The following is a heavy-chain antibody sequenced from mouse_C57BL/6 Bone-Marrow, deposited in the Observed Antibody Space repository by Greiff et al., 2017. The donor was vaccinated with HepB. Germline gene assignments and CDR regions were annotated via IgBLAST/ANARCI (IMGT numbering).Heavy chain of an antibody. CDR2: INPSSGYT. V-gene: IGHV1-7*01. Sequence: VQLQQSGAELAKPGASVKLSCKASGYTFTSYWMHWVKQRPGQGLEWIGNINPSSGYTKYNQKFKDKATLTADKSSSTAYMQLSSLTYEDSAVYFCTPYYYDSMDYWGRGTAVTVSS. CDR3: TPYYYDSMDY. J-gene: IGHJ4*01. D-gene: IGHD1-1*01. CDR1: GYTFTSYW.